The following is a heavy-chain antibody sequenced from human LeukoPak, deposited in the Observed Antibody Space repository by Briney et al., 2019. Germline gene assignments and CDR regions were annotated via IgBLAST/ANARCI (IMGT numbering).Heavy chain of an antibody. V-gene: IGHV3-74*01. CDR2: INSGGSST. D-gene: IGHD6-19*01. Sequence: TGGSLRLSCAASGFTFSNYWMHWVRQAPGKGLVWVSRINSGGSSTNYADSVKGRFTISRDNAKNTLYLQMNSLRAEDTAVYYCAKDGPQYSSGWYVDYWGQGTLVTVSS. CDR3: AKDGPQYSSGWYVDY. J-gene: IGHJ4*02. CDR1: GFTFSNYW.